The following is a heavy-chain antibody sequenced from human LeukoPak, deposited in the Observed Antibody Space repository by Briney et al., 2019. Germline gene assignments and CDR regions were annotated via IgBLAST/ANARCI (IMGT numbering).Heavy chain of an antibody. CDR3: AKDNSNWSFDC. D-gene: IGHD4-11*01. J-gene: IGHJ4*02. CDR1: GFTFSSFG. V-gene: IGHV3-30*02. Sequence: GGSLRLSCAASGFTFSSFGMHWVRQAPGKGLEWVAFIGYDGVNKYYADSVKGRFTVSRDNSENTLYVQMNSLEAEDTAVYYCAKDNSNWSFDCRGQGTLVTVSS. CDR2: IGYDGVNK.